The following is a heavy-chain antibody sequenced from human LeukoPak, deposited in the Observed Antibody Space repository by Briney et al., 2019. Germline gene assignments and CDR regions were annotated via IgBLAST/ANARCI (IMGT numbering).Heavy chain of an antibody. CDR2: ISSSGSAI. CDR1: GFTFSDYY. V-gene: IGHV3-11*01. CDR3: ARGHYGLDV. Sequence: KSGGSLRLSCAASGFTFSDYYLSWIRQAPGEGLAWVSYISSSGSAIFYVDSVKGRFTISRDNAKNSLYLQMNSLRAEDTAIYYCARGHYGLDVWGQGTTVTASS. J-gene: IGHJ6*02.